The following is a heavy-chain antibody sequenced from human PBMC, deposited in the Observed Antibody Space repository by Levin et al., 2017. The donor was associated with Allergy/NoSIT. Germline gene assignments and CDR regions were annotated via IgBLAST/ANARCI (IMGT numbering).Heavy chain of an antibody. D-gene: IGHD5-18*01. CDR3: AREASYGSIRIDY. V-gene: IGHV3-48*01. CDR1: GFTFSSYS. Sequence: QPGGSLRLSCAASGFTFSSYSMNWVRQAPGKGLEWVSYISSSSSTIYYADSVKGRFTISRDNAKNSLYLQMNSLRAEDTAVYYCAREASYGSIRIDYWGQGTLVTVSS. CDR2: ISSSSSTI. J-gene: IGHJ4*02.